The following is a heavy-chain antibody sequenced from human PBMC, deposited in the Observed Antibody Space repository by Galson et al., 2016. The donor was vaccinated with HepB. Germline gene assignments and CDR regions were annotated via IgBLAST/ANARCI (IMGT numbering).Heavy chain of an antibody. V-gene: IGHV6-1*01. CDR1: GDSVSSNSAT. J-gene: IGHJ4*02. Sequence: CAISGDSVSSNSATWNWIRQSPSRGLEWLGRTYSRSKWYNEYAVYVKGRVTINPDTSKNQFSLQLNSVTPEDAALYYCARGNSQTENFDYWGQGALVTVSA. D-gene: IGHD1/OR15-1a*01. CDR3: ARGNSQTENFDY. CDR2: TYSRSKWYN.